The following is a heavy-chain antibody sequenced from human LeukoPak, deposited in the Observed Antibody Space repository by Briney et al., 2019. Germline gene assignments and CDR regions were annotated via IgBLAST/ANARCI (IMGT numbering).Heavy chain of an antibody. J-gene: IGHJ4*02. CDR2: INPSGGST. CDR3: AREVSSYTPSDY. V-gene: IGHV1-46*01. CDR1: GYTFTSYY. D-gene: IGHD2-2*02. Sequence: ASVKVSCKASGYTFTSYYMHWVRQAPGQGLEWMGIINPSGGSTSYAQKFQGRVTITADKSTSTAYMELSSLRSEDTAVYYCAREVSSYTPSDYWGQGTLVTVSS.